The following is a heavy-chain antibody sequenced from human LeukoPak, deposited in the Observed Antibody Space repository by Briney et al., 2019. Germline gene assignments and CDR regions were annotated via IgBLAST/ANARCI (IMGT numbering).Heavy chain of an antibody. CDR3: ARSGRRWLQYYYYGMDV. CDR2: IYHSGST. CDR1: GGSISSGGYS. D-gene: IGHD5-24*01. V-gene: IGHV4-30-2*01. Sequence: SETLSLTCAVSGGSISSGGYSWSWIRQPPGKGLEWIGYIYHSGSTYYNPSLKSRVTISVDTSKNQFSLKLSSVTAADTAVYYCARSGRRWLQYYYYGMDVWGQGTTVTVSS. J-gene: IGHJ6*02.